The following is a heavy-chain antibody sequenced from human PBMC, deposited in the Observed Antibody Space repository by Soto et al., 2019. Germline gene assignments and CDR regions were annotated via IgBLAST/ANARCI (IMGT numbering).Heavy chain of an antibody. J-gene: IGHJ2*01. CDR3: FFQAEDGIRDSVPVSAFLLNRSSDL. D-gene: IGHD3-9*01. Sequence: KGLEWVAIISYDGTYKYYADSVKGRFAISRDNSKNTLYLQMNSLRPEDTAVYYFFFQAEDGIRDSVPVSAFLLNRSSDL. V-gene: IGHV3-30*09. CDR2: ISYDGTYK.